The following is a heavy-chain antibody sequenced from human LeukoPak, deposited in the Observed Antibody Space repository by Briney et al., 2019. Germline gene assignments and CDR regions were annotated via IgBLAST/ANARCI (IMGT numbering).Heavy chain of an antibody. J-gene: IGHJ4*02. V-gene: IGHV4-34*01. Sequence: SETLSLTCAVYGGSFSGYYWSWIRQPPGKGLEWIGSIYHSGSTYYNPSLKSRVTISVDTSKNQFSLKLSSVTAADTAVYYCARVVDYLDYWGQGTLVIVSS. D-gene: IGHD2-15*01. CDR1: GGSFSGYY. CDR2: IYHSGST. CDR3: ARVVDYLDY.